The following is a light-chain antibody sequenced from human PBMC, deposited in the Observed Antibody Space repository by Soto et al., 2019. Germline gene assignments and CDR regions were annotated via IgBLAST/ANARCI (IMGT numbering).Light chain of an antibody. J-gene: IGLJ3*02. CDR1: TSDVGNYNY. Sequence: QSALTQPASVSGSPGQSVTIPCTGTTSDVGNYNYVSWYRQYPGMAPKLLIFEVSIRPAGISSRFSGSKSGNTASLTISRLLPEDEADYYCCSYTRSSVWVFGGGTKLTVL. CDR2: EVS. V-gene: IGLV2-14*01. CDR3: CSYTRSSVWV.